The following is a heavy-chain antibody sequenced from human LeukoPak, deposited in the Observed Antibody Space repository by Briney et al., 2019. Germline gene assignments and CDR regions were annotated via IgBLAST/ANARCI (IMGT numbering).Heavy chain of an antibody. Sequence: PGGSLRLSCADSGFTVSSNYMSWVRQAPGKGLEWVSVIYSGSSTYYADSVKGRFTISRDNAKNSLYLQMNSLRAEDTAVYYCARAHTEQELVFNLDYWGQGTLVTVSS. CDR2: IYSGSST. J-gene: IGHJ4*02. CDR3: ARAHTEQELVFNLDY. D-gene: IGHD6-13*01. V-gene: IGHV3-53*01. CDR1: GFTVSSNY.